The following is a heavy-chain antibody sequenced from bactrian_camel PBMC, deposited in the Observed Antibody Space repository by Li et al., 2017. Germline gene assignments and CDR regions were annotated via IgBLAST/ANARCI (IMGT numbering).Heavy chain of an antibody. CDR2: VDSDGSP. V-gene: IGHV3S53*01. D-gene: IGHD1*01. Sequence: QVQLVESGGGSVQTGGSLRLSCEVSGIDYSTYCMGWFRQVPGKDHEGVAAVDSDGSPTYAASVKGRFAVSKDNAKNTLYLQMNNLSPEDSAMYFCAATSQPFRLLDRLPPRSEYQYWGQGTQVTVS. J-gene: IGHJ4*01. CDR3: AATSQPFRLLDRLPPRSEYQY. CDR1: GIDYSTYC.